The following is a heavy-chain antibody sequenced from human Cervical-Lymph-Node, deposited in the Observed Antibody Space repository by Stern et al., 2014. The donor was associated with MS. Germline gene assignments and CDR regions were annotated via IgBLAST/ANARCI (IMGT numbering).Heavy chain of an antibody. CDR3: AGGGGWTSAH. CDR1: GLTLSNNG. J-gene: IGHJ1*01. D-gene: IGHD3-16*01. Sequence: VQLVESGGGVVQPGKSLRLSCAASGLTLSNNGMHWVRQAPGKGLEWVALIGYDGINKYYADSVKGRFTIYRDTSNNSLFLQMNSLRAEDTAVYYCAGGGGWTSAHWGQGTLVTVSS. V-gene: IGHV3-33*01. CDR2: IGYDGINK.